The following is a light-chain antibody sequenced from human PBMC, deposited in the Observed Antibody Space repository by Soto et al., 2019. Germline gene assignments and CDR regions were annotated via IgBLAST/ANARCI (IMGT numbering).Light chain of an antibody. CDR1: QGISNY. J-gene: IGKJ5*01. CDR2: AAS. CDR3: QHLINYPIT. Sequence: ITMSQSPAAVSASVGDRVTITCRASQGISNYLAWYQQKPGKVPKLLIYAASTLQSGVPSRFSGSGSGTEFTLTISSLQPEDFATYYCQHLINYPITFGQGTRLAI. V-gene: IGKV1-27*01.